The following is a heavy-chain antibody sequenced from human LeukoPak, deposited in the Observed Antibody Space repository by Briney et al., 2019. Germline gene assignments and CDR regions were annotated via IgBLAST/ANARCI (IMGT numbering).Heavy chain of an antibody. CDR1: GCTCTSYC. CDR3: ARSGSGSYYTPLDY. J-gene: IGHJ4*02. D-gene: IGHD3-10*01. CDR2: ISAYNGNT. Sequence: ASVKVFCKTSGCTCTSYCSSWVRQAPGEGLEWRGWISAYNGNTNYAQKLQGRVTMTTDTSTSTAYMELRSLRSDDTAVYYCARSGSGSYYTPLDYWGQGTLVTVSS. V-gene: IGHV1-18*04.